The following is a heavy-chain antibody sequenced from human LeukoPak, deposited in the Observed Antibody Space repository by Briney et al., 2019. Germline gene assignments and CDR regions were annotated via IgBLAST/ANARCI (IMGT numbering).Heavy chain of an antibody. V-gene: IGHV3-7*01. CDR2: IKGDESAR. D-gene: IGHD1-26*01. CDR1: GFTFSSYW. Sequence: PGGSLRLSCAASGFTFSSYWMAWVRQAPGKGLEWVANIKGDESARHQADSVKGRFTISRDNTRNSLYLQMTNLRGDDTAVYYCARDVVGSLDYWGPGTLVSVSS. CDR3: ARDVVGSLDY. J-gene: IGHJ4*02.